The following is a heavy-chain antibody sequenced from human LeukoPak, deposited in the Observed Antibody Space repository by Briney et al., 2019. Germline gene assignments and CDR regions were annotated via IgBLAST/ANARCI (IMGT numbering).Heavy chain of an antibody. V-gene: IGHV4-31*03. D-gene: IGHD4-11*01. CDR3: ARRLPTSPLFDS. CDR1: GGSISSGGYY. J-gene: IGHJ4*02. CDR2: SDYSGCT. Sequence: AWETLSLTCTVSGGSISSGGYYWSWIRQRPGKGLEWIGYSDYSGCTYYNPSLKSRFTTSVDTSKHQFSLKLPSVTAADTAVYYCARRLPTSPLFDSWGQGTLVTVSS.